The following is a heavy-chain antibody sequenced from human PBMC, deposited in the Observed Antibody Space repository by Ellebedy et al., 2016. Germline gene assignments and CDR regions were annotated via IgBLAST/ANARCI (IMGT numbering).Heavy chain of an antibody. D-gene: IGHD5-18*01. CDR3: AREEGYSYGSHDY. Sequence: ASVKVSCXTSGYTFTTSDINWLRQATGQGLEWMGWINPNSGNTGYAQKFQGRVTMTRDTSISTAYMELNSLRSEDTAVYYCAREEGYSYGSHDYWGQGTLVTVSS. CDR2: INPNSGNT. V-gene: IGHV1-8*01. J-gene: IGHJ4*02. CDR1: GYTFTTSD.